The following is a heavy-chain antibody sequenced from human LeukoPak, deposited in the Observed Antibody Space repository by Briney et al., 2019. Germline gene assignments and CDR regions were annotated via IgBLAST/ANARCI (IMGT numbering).Heavy chain of an antibody. J-gene: IGHJ5*02. CDR1: GGSVSSYY. Sequence: SETLSLTCTVSGGSVSSYYWSWIRQPPGKGLEWIGYIKSSGSSDYNPSLKSRVTISMDTSKNQSSLRLNSVTAADTAVYYCARDGTVATSWFDPWGQGTLVTVSS. V-gene: IGHV4-59*02. CDR3: ARDGTVATSWFDP. CDR2: IKSSGSS. D-gene: IGHD5-12*01.